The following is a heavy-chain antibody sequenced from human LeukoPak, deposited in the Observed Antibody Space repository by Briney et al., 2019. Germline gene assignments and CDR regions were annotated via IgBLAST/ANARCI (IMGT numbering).Heavy chain of an antibody. J-gene: IGHJ4*02. CDR3: ARGVTYYDFWSGYYDY. CDR2: INPSGGST. Sequence: ASVKVSCKASGYTFTSYYMHWVRQAPGQGLEWMGIINPSGGSTSYARKFQGRVTTTRDTSTSTVYMELSSLRSEDTAVYYCARGVTYYDFWSGYYDYWGQGTLVTVSS. D-gene: IGHD3-3*01. V-gene: IGHV1-46*01. CDR1: GYTFTSYY.